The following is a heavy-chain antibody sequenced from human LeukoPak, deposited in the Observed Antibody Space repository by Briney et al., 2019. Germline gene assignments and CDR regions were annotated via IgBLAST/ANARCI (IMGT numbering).Heavy chain of an antibody. J-gene: IGHJ4*02. CDR2: ISYDGSNK. D-gene: IGHD4-17*01. V-gene: IGHV3-30*04. Sequence: PGGSLRLSCAASGFTFSSYAMHWVRQAPGKGLEWVAVISYDGSNKYYADSVKGRFTISRDNSKNTLYLQMNSLRAEDTAVYYCARARATTVTSCFGYWGQGTLVTVSS. CDR1: GFTFSSYA. CDR3: ARARATTVTSCFGY.